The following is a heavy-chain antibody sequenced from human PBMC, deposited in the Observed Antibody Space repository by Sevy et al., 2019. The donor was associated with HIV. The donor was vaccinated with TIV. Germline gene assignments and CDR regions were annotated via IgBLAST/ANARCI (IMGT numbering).Heavy chain of an antibody. D-gene: IGHD6-19*01. Sequence: GGSLRLSCAASGFTFSSYGMHWVRQAPGKGLEWVAFIRYDGSNKYYADSVKGRFTMSRDNSKNTLYLQMNSLRAEETAVYYCAKDDTLAVALEPGGYAFDICGQGTTVTV. V-gene: IGHV3-30*02. J-gene: IGHJ3*02. CDR2: IRYDGSNK. CDR1: GFTFSSYG. CDR3: AKDDTLAVALEPGGYAFDI.